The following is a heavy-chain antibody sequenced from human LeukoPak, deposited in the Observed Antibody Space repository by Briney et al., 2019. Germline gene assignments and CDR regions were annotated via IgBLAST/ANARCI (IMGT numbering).Heavy chain of an antibody. D-gene: IGHD3-22*01. Sequence: ASVKVSCKVSGYTLTELSMHWVRQAPGKGLEWMGGFDPEDGETIYAQKFQGRVTMTEDTSTDTAYMELSSLRSEDTAVYYCATFPYDSSGYYGHFDYWGQGTLVTVSS. CDR2: FDPEDGET. CDR3: ATFPYDSSGYYGHFDY. CDR1: GYTLTELS. V-gene: IGHV1-24*01. J-gene: IGHJ4*02.